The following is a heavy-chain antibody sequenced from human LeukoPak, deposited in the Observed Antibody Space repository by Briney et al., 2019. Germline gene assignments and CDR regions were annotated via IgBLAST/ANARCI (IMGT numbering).Heavy chain of an antibody. D-gene: IGHD2-2*01. CDR1: GGSISSGYY. CDR2: IYHSGST. J-gene: IGHJ4*02. CDR3: ARSMGYCSSTSCSLGY. Sequence: SETLSLTCTVSGGSISSGYYWGWIRQPPGKGLEWIGSIYHSGSTYYNPSLKSRVTISVDTSKNQFSLKLSSVTAADTAVYYCARSMGYCSSTSCSLGYWGQGTLVTVSS. V-gene: IGHV4-38-2*02.